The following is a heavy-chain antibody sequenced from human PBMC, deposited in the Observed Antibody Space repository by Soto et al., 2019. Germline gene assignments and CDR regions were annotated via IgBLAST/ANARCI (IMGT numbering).Heavy chain of an antibody. CDR2: LNPSGGGA. CDR3: ARGFYSTSWYFLFDF. D-gene: IGHD6-13*01. CDR1: GYTFIDHY. V-gene: IGHV1-46*01. Sequence: QVQLVQSGAEVKTPGASMKVSCKASGYTFIDHYIHWVRQAPGQGLEWMGMLNPSGGGASYAQKVQGRVTMTSDTSTSTVYMELSGLTSEDTAVYYCARGFYSTSWYFLFDFWGQGTLVTVSS. J-gene: IGHJ4*02.